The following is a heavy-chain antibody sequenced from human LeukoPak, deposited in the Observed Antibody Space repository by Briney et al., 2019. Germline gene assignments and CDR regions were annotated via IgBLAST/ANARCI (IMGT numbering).Heavy chain of an antibody. D-gene: IGHD1-1*01. J-gene: IGHJ6*02. V-gene: IGHV4-59*01. CDR3: ARDRYNWNDGDYYGMDV. CDR1: GDSISSSY. CDR2: IYYTGST. Sequence: SETLSLTCTVFGDSISSSYWNWIRQPPGKGLEWIGYIYYTGSTNYNPSLRSRVTISVDTSKNQVSLVLSSVTAADTAVYYCARDRYNWNDGDYYGMDVWGQGTTVTVSS.